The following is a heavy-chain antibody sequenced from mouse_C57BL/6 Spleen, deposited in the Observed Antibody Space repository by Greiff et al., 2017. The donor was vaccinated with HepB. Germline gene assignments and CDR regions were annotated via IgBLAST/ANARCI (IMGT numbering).Heavy chain of an antibody. CDR2: IDPSDSYT. Sequence: VQLQEPGAELVRPGTSVKLSCKASGYTFTSYWMHWVKQRPGQGLEWIVVIDPSDSYTNYNQKFKGKATLTVDKSSSTAYMQLISLTSEDSAVYYCASYYGNSSWFAYWGQGTLVTVSA. CDR1: GYTFTSYW. CDR3: ASYYGNSSWFAY. D-gene: IGHD2-10*01. V-gene: IGHV1-59*01. J-gene: IGHJ3*01.